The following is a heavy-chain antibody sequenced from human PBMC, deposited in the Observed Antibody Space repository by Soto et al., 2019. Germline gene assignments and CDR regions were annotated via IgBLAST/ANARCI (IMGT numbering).Heavy chain of an antibody. Sequence: SSETLSLTCTVSGGSISRSSYSWAWIRQPPGKGLEWIGTLYYSGNTYYNPSLKSRVTISVDTSKNQFPLKLSSVTAADTAVYYCATRQGGSYNWFDPWGQGTLVTV. D-gene: IGHD2-15*01. V-gene: IGHV4-39*01. CDR1: GGSISRSSYS. CDR2: LYYSGNT. J-gene: IGHJ5*02. CDR3: ATRQGGSYNWFDP.